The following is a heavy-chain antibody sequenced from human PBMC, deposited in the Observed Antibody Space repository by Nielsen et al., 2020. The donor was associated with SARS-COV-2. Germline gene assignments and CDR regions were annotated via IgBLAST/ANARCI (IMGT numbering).Heavy chain of an antibody. CDR2: INPNSGGT. J-gene: IGHJ3*02. D-gene: IGHD5-24*01. CDR3: ARELNVGMAIIGAFDI. Sequence: ASVKVSCKASGYTFTDYYIHWVRQAPGQGLEWIGWINPNSGGTDYAQKFQGRVTMTWATSISTAYIELSRLRSDDTAVYYCARELNVGMAIIGAFDIWGQGTMVTVSS. V-gene: IGHV1-2*02. CDR1: GYTFTDYY.